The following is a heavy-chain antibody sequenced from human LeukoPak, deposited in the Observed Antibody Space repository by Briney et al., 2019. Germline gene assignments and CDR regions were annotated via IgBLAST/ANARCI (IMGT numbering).Heavy chain of an antibody. CDR1: GFTFSSYW. CDR2: INSDGSST. CDR3: ASPPYSETYFVYY. D-gene: IGHD1-26*01. V-gene: IGHV3-74*03. Sequence: GGSLRLSCAASGFTFSSYWMHWVRQAPGKGLVWVARINSDGSSTKYADSAKGRFTISRDNAKNTVHLQMNSLGAEDTAVYYCASPPYSETYFVYYWGQGTLVTVSS. J-gene: IGHJ4*02.